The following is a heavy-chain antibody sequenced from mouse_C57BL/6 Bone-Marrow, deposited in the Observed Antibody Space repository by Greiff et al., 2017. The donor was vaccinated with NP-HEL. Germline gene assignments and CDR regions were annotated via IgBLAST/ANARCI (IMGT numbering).Heavy chain of an antibody. CDR3: ARQGYYGSSYPFAY. CDR2: ISSGSSTI. V-gene: IGHV5-17*01. J-gene: IGHJ3*01. D-gene: IGHD1-1*01. Sequence: EVQVVESGGGLVKPGGSLKLSCAASGFTFSDYGMHWVRQAPEKGLEWVAYISSGSSTIYYADTVKGRFTISRDNAKNTLFLQMTSLRSEDTAMYYCARQGYYGSSYPFAYWGQGTLVTVSA. CDR1: GFTFSDYG.